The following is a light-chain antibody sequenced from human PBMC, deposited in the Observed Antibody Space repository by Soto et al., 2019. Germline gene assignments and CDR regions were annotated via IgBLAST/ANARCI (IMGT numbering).Light chain of an antibody. V-gene: IGKV1-5*01. CDR1: QSISSW. Sequence: DIQMTQSPSTLSASVGDRVTITCRASQSISSWLAWYQQKPGKAPKLLIYDASSLASGVQSRFSGSGSGTEFTITISSLQHDDFATYYCQPYTRVLTFGGGTKVEIK. CDR2: DAS. J-gene: IGKJ4*02. CDR3: QPYTRVLT.